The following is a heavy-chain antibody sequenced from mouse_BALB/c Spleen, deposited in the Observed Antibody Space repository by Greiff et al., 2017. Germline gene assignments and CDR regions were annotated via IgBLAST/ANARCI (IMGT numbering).Heavy chain of an antibody. CDR2: INSNGGST. Sequence: EVNLVESGGGLVQPGGSLKLSCAASGFTFSSYGMSWVRQTPDKRLELVATINSNGGSTYYPDSVKGRFTISRDNAKNTLYLQMSSLKSEDTAMYYCAREVRHWYFDVWGAGTTVTVSS. V-gene: IGHV5-6-3*01. CDR3: AREVRHWYFDV. CDR1: GFTFSSYG. D-gene: IGHD2-14*01. J-gene: IGHJ1*01.